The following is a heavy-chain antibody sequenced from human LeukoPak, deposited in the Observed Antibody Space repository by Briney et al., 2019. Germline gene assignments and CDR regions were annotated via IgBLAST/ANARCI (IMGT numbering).Heavy chain of an antibody. V-gene: IGHV1-2*02. J-gene: IGHJ5*02. Sequence: ASVKVSCKASGYTFTGYYMHWVRQAPGQGLEWMGWINPNSGGTNYAQKFQGRVTMTRDTSISTAYMELSRLRSDDTAVYYCAREIHDYGGNWFDPWGQGTLVTVSS. CDR3: AREIHDYGGNWFDP. D-gene: IGHD4-23*01. CDR2: INPNSGGT. CDR1: GYTFTGYY.